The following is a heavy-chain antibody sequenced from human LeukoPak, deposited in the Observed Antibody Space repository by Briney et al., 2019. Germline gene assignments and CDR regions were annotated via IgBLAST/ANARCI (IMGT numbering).Heavy chain of an antibody. D-gene: IGHD5-18*01. J-gene: IGHJ4*02. CDR3: AREPGYSYGASDY. V-gene: IGHV3-53*01. CDR1: GFTVSSNY. CDR2: IYSDGTT. Sequence: PGGSLRLSCAASGFTVSSNYMTWVRQAPGKGLEWVSVIYSDGTTYYADSVKGRFTISRDNSKNTLYLQMSSLRADDTAVYYCAREPGYSYGASDYWGQGALVTVSS.